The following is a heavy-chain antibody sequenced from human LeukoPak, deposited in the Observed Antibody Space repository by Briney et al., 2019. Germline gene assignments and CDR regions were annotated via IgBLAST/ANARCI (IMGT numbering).Heavy chain of an antibody. CDR3: AKDRWDAITMVRGVKYWFDP. Sequence: GGSLRLSCAASGFTFSSYGMHWVRQAPGKGLEWVAVISYDGSNKYYADSVKGRFTISRDNSKNTLYLQMNSLRAEDTAVYYCAKDRWDAITMVRGVKYWFDPWGQGALVTVSS. V-gene: IGHV3-30*18. D-gene: IGHD3-10*01. CDR2: ISYDGSNK. J-gene: IGHJ5*02. CDR1: GFTFSSYG.